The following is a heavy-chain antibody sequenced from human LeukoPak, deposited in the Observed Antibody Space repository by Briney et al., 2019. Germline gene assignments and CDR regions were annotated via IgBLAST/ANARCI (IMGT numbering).Heavy chain of an antibody. V-gene: IGHV3-23*01. J-gene: IGHJ6*02. CDR2: ISGSGGST. CDR3: AKDYITPPYYYGMDV. CDR1: GFTFSSYA. Sequence: PGGSLRLSCAASGFTFSSYAMSWVRQAPGKGLEWVSAISGSGGSTYYADSVKGRFTISRDNSKNTLYLRMNSLRAEDTAVYYCAKDYITPPYYYGMDVWGQGTTVTVSS.